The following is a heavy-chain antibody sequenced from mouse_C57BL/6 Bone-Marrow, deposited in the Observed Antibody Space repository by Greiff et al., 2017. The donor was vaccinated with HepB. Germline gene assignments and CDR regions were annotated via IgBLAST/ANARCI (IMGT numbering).Heavy chain of an antibody. Sequence: EVQGVESGGDLVKPGGSLKLSCAASGFTFSSYGMSWVRQTPDKRLEWVATISSGGSYTYYTDSVKGRFTISRDNAKNTLYLQMSSLKSEDTAMYYCARLGRDYWGQGTTLTVSS. CDR3: ARLGRDY. CDR1: GFTFSSYG. D-gene: IGHD4-1*01. V-gene: IGHV5-6*01. J-gene: IGHJ2*01. CDR2: ISSGGSYT.